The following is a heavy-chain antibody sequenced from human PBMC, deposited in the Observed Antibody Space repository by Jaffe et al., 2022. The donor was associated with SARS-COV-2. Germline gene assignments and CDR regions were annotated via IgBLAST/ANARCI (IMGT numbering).Heavy chain of an antibody. CDR2: IYTSGST. V-gene: IGHV4-61*02. D-gene: IGHD1-26*01. J-gene: IGHJ4*02. Sequence: QVQLQESGPGLVKPSQTLSLTCTVSGGSISSGSYYWSWIRQPAGKGLEWIGRIYTSGSTNYNPSLKSRVTISVDTSKNQFSLKLSSVTAADTAVYYCAREERELLRMGFDYWGQGTLVTVSS. CDR3: AREERELLRMGFDY. CDR1: GGSISSGSYY.